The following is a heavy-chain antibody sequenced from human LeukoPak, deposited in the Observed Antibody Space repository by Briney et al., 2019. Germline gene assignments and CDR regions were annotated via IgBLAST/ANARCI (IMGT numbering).Heavy chain of an antibody. V-gene: IGHV4-30-4*08. Sequence: LRLSCAASGFTFSSYAMSWIRQPPGKGLEWIGYIYYSGSTYYNPSLKSRVTISVDTSKNQFSLKLSSVTAADTAVYYCARVPLYCSGGSCYSVSWFDPWGQGTLVTVSS. CDR2: IYYSGST. CDR3: ARVPLYCSGGSCYSVSWFDP. D-gene: IGHD2-15*01. J-gene: IGHJ5*02. CDR1: GFTFSSYA.